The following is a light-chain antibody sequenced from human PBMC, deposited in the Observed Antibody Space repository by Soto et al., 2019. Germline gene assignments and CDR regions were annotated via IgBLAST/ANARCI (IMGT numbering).Light chain of an antibody. J-gene: IGKJ3*01. CDR2: AAS. CDR1: QSISSY. V-gene: IGKV1-39*01. Sequence: DIQMTQSPSSLSASVGDRVTITCRASQSISSYLNWYQQKPGKAPKLLIYAASSLQRGVASRFSGRGSGTDFTLTISSLQTEDFATYYCQQSYSTPLFGPGTKVDI. CDR3: QQSYSTPL.